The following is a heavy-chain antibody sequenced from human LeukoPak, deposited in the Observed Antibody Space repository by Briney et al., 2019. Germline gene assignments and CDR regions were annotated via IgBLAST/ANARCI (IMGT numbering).Heavy chain of an antibody. Sequence: GGSLRLSCAASGFTFSSYGMSWVRQAPGKGLEWVATIRPDGSEGYYADSVRGRFTISRDSSKNSFYLQMSSLRAEDTGVFYCARDVAYSAFDYWGQGTLVTVSS. V-gene: IGHV3-7*01. CDR2: IRPDGSEG. J-gene: IGHJ4*02. CDR3: ARDVAYSAFDY. CDR1: GFTFSSYG. D-gene: IGHD2-21*01.